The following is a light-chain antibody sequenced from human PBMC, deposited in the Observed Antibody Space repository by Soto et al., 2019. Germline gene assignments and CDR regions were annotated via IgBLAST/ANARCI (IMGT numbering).Light chain of an antibody. CDR2: DVS. CDR1: SSSVGGYNY. Sequence: QSLLTQPASLSGSPGQSITISCPGTSSSVGGYNYVSWYQQHPGKAPKLMIYDVSNRPSGVSNRFSGSKSGNTASLTISGLQAEDEADYYCSSYTSSSTLVFGGGTKVTVL. CDR3: SSYTSSSTLV. J-gene: IGLJ2*01. V-gene: IGLV2-14*01.